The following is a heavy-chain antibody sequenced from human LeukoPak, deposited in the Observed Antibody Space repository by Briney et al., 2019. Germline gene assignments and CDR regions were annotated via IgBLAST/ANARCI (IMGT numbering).Heavy chain of an antibody. J-gene: IGHJ4*02. CDR2: IYTSGST. V-gene: IGHV4-4*07. CDR3: ARGPDYGDYGGCIYYFDY. Sequence: PSETLSLTCTVSGGSISSYYWSWIRQPAGKGLEWIGRIYTSGSTNYNPSLKSRVTMSVDTSKNQFSLKLSSVTAADTAVYYCARGPDYGDYGGCIYYFDYWGQGTLVTVSS. D-gene: IGHD4-17*01. CDR1: GGSISSYY.